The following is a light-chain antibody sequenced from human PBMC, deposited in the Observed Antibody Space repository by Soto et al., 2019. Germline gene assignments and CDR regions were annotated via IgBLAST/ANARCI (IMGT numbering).Light chain of an antibody. CDR1: HSVSNSY. Sequence: ITLTQSPDTLSLSPGERATLSCRASHSVSNSYLAWYRQRPGQAPRLLIYGASTRAAGIPDRFSGSESGTDFTLTISTLEPEDSAFYYCQQYGSIPRTFGQGTKVEIK. CDR3: QQYGSIPRT. CDR2: GAS. V-gene: IGKV3-20*01. J-gene: IGKJ1*01.